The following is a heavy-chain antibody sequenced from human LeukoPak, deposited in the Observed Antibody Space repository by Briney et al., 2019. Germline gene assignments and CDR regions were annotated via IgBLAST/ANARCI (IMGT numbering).Heavy chain of an antibody. CDR1: GGSISSSSYY. V-gene: IGHV4-39*07. J-gene: IGHJ4*02. CDR3: ARDRPELTQLWLRSFDY. CDR2: IYYSGST. D-gene: IGHD5-18*01. Sequence: SETLSLTCTVSGGSISSSSYYWGWIRRPPGKGLEWIGSIYYSGSTYYNPSLKSRVTISVDTSKNQFSLKLSSVTAADTAVYYCARDRPELTQLWLRSFDYWGQGTLVTVSS.